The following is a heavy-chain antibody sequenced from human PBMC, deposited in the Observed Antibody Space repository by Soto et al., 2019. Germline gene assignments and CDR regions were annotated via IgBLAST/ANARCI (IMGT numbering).Heavy chain of an antibody. J-gene: IGHJ6*04. Sequence: SSETLSLTCAVYGGSFSGYYWSWIRQPPGKGLEWIGEINHSGSTNYNPSLKSRVTISVDTSKNQFSLKLSSVTAADTAVYYCARTRVKGYCSGGSCYGNYYYYGMDVWGKGTTVTVSS. CDR1: GGSFSGYY. D-gene: IGHD2-15*01. CDR2: INHSGST. CDR3: ARTRVKGYCSGGSCYGNYYYYGMDV. V-gene: IGHV4-34*01.